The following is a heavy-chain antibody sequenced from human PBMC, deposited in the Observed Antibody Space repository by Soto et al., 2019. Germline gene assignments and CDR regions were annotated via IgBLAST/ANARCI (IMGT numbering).Heavy chain of an antibody. CDR3: ASMHCSGGSCYYFDY. J-gene: IGHJ4*02. D-gene: IGHD2-15*01. Sequence: EVQLVESGGGLVHPGGSLRLSCAASGFTFSSYSMNWVRQAPGKGLEWVSYISSSSSTIYYADSVKGRFTISRDNAKNSLYLQMNSLRAEDTAVYYCASMHCSGGSCYYFDYWGQGTLVTVSS. CDR2: ISSSSSTI. V-gene: IGHV3-48*01. CDR1: GFTFSSYS.